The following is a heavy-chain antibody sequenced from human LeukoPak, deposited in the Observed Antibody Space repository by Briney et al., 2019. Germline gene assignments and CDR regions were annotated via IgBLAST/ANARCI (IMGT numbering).Heavy chain of an antibody. CDR1: GFSLSTSGVG. CDR3: ARTTHCGGDCYSFDY. D-gene: IGHD2-21*02. CDR2: IDWDDDK. Sequence: GSGPTLVKPTQTLTLTCTFSGFSLSTSGVGVGWIRQPPGKALEWLARIDWDDDKYYSTSLKTRLTISKDTSKNQVVLTMTNMDPVDTATYYCARTTHCGGDCYSFDYWGQGTLVIVSS. J-gene: IGHJ4*02. V-gene: IGHV2-70*11.